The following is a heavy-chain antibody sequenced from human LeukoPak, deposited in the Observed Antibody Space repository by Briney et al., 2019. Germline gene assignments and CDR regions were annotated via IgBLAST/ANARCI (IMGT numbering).Heavy chain of an antibody. CDR2: INHSGRT. D-gene: IGHD3-22*01. Sequence: SETLSLTCAVYGGSFSGYHWSWIRQPPGQGLEWIGEINHSGRTNYNPSLKSRVTISVDTSKNQFSLKLSSVTAADTAVYYCARGRLYYYDSSGPATRRRTYNWFDPWGQGTLVTVSS. CDR1: GGSFSGYH. CDR3: ARGRLYYYDSSGPATRRRTYNWFDP. J-gene: IGHJ5*02. V-gene: IGHV4-34*01.